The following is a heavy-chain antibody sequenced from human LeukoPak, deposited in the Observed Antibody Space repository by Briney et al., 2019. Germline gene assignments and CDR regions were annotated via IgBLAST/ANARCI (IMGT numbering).Heavy chain of an antibody. CDR1: GGSFSGYY. CDR3: AREVDSSSWYGDYYHYYMDV. Sequence: PSETLSLTCAVYGGSFSGYYWTWIRQPPGKGLEWIGEINHSGSTSDNPSLKSRVTISVDTSKNQFSLKLRSVTAADTAVYYCAREVDSSSWYGDYYHYYMDVWGKGTTVTVSS. J-gene: IGHJ6*03. D-gene: IGHD6-13*01. V-gene: IGHV4-34*01. CDR2: INHSGST.